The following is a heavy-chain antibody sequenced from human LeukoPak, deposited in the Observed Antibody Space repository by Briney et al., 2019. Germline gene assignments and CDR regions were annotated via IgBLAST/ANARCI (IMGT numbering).Heavy chain of an antibody. CDR1: GFTFSSYW. V-gene: IGHV3-74*01. CDR3: ARGGGYCSSCFDY. CDR2: IHSDGTST. J-gene: IGHJ4*02. Sequence: PGGSLRLSCAASGFTFSSYWMHWVRQAPGKGPVWISRIHSDGTSTSYADSVKGRFTISRDNSKNTLYLQMNSLRAEDTAVYYCARGGGYCSSCFDYWGQGTLVTVSS. D-gene: IGHD2-2*01.